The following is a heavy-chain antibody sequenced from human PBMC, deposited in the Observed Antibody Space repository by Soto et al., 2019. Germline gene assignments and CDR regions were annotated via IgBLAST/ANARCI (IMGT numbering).Heavy chain of an antibody. CDR3: AKSHEGYQLPHYYYGMDV. D-gene: IGHD2-2*01. Sequence: ASVKVSCKASGGTFSSYAISWVRQAPGQGLEWMGGIISIFGTANYAQKFQGRVTITADESTSTAYMELSSLRSEDTAVYYCAKSHEGYQLPHYYYGMDVWGQGTTVTVSS. CDR2: IISIFGTA. CDR1: GGTFSSYA. V-gene: IGHV1-69*13. J-gene: IGHJ6*02.